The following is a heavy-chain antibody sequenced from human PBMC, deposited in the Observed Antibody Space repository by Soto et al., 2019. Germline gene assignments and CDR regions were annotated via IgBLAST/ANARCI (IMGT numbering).Heavy chain of an antibody. Sequence: QLQLQESGPGLVKPSETLSLTCTVSGGSISSSSYYWGWIRQPPGKGLEWIGSIYYSGSTYYNPSLKSRVTISVDTSKNQFSLKLSSVTAADTAVYYCARRNLYDFWSGYYRLPRFDYWGQGTLVTVSS. D-gene: IGHD3-3*01. CDR3: ARRNLYDFWSGYYRLPRFDY. V-gene: IGHV4-39*01. CDR2: IYYSGST. CDR1: GGSISSSSYY. J-gene: IGHJ4*02.